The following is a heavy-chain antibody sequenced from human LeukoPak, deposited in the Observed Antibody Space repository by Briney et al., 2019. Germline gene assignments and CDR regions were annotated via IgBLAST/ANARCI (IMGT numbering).Heavy chain of an antibody. CDR1: GGSVRSGSYY. D-gene: IGHD3-10*01. Sequence: SETLSLPCSVSGGSVRSGSYYWSWIRQPPGKGLEWIGEINHSGSTNYNPSLKSRVTISVDTSKNQFSLKLSSVTAADTAVYYCARFFYGSGSLDYWGQGTLVTVSS. CDR3: ARFFYGSGSLDY. CDR2: INHSGST. V-gene: IGHV4-34*01. J-gene: IGHJ4*02.